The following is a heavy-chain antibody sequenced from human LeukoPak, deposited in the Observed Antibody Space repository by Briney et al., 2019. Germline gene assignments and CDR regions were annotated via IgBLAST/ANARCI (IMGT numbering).Heavy chain of an antibody. CDR1: GYTFTGYY. D-gene: IGHD6-19*01. CDR3: ARDRVGTGWPRPWYFEF. V-gene: IGHV1-2*02. Sequence: ASLKVSCKPSGYTFTGYYLHWVPQAPGQGLEWMGWINPNTVATIYAEKFQGRVTMTRDTSIDTAYMEMRSLRSDDTAVYYCARDRVGTGWPRPWYFEFWGQGTLITVSS. J-gene: IGHJ4*02. CDR2: INPNTVAT.